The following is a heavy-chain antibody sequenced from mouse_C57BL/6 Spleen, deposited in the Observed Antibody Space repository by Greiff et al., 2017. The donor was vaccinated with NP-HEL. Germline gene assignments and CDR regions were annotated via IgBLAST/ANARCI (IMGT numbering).Heavy chain of an antibody. V-gene: IGHV5-12*01. D-gene: IGHD4-1*01. CDR1: GFTFSDYY. CDR2: ISNGGGST. CDR3: ARRDLTGSNYFDY. J-gene: IGHJ2*01. Sequence: EVQLVESGGGLVQPGGSLKLSCAASGFTFSDYYMYWVRQTPEKRLEWVAYISNGGGSTYYPDTVKGRFTISRDNAKKSLYLQMIRLKSEDTAMYYCARRDLTGSNYFDYWGQGTTLTVSS.